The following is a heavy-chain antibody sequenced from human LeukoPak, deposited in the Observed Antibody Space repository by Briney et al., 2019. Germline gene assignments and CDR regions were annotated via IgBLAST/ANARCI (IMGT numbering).Heavy chain of an antibody. V-gene: IGHV4-34*01. J-gene: IGHJ4*02. CDR3: ARADAAAHSGPFDY. D-gene: IGHD2-2*01. CDR2: IYHSGTT. CDR1: GVSFSGYY. Sequence: PSETLSLTCAVYGVSFSGYYWSWIRQPPGKGLEWIGEIYHSGTTNYNPSLKSRVTISVDTSKNQFSLKLNSVTAADTAVYYCARADAAAHSGPFDYWGQGTLVTVSS.